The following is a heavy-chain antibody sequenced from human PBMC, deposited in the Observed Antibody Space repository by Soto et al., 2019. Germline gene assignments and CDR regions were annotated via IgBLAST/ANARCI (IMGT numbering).Heavy chain of an antibody. CDR2: INPNSGGT. J-gene: IGHJ4*02. Sequence: QVQLVQSGAEVKKPGASVKVSCKASGSTFTGYYMHWVRQAPGQGLEWMGWINPNSGGTNYAQKFQGWVTMTRDTSISTAYMELSRLRSDDTAVYYCARDSGSGWSDFDYWGQGTLVTVSS. CDR3: ARDSGSGWSDFDY. V-gene: IGHV1-2*04. CDR1: GSTFTGYY. D-gene: IGHD6-19*01.